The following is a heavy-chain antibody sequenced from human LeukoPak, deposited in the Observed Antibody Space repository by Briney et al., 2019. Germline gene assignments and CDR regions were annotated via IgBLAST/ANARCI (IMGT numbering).Heavy chain of an antibody. CDR2: ISESTSHI. D-gene: IGHD5-12*01. CDR3: ARDRAVKARIGGMDV. Sequence: PGGSLRLSCAASGFTFSSYAMHWVRQAPGKGLEWVSYISESTSHIYYADSVKGRFTIPRDNAKNSLYLQMNSLRAEDTAIYYCARDRAVKARIGGMDVWGQGTTVIVSS. J-gene: IGHJ6*02. CDR1: GFTFSSYA. V-gene: IGHV3-21*06.